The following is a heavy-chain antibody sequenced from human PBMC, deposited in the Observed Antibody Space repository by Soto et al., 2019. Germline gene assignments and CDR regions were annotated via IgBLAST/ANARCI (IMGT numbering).Heavy chain of an antibody. CDR3: AKDLAAAGTIYRYFEY. Sequence: GGSLRLSCAASGFTFSSYAMSWVRQAPGKGLEWVSGLSGSGGTTYYAGSVRGRFSISRDNSKNTLYLQMNSLRAEDTAVYYCAKDLAAAGTIYRYFEYWGQGPLVTVSS. CDR1: GFTFSSYA. D-gene: IGHD6-13*01. CDR2: LSGSGGTT. V-gene: IGHV3-23*01. J-gene: IGHJ4*02.